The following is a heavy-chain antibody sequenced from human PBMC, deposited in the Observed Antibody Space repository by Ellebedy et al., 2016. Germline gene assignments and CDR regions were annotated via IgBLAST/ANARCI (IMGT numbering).Heavy chain of an antibody. Sequence: SETLSLXCAVYGGSFSGYYWSWIRQPPGKGLEWIGEINHSGSTNYNPSLKSRVTISVDTSKNQFSLKLSSVTAADTAVYYCARGAYDFWSGYYDYWGQGTLVTVSS. D-gene: IGHD3-3*01. V-gene: IGHV4-34*01. CDR1: GGSFSGYY. J-gene: IGHJ4*02. CDR3: ARGAYDFWSGYYDY. CDR2: INHSGST.